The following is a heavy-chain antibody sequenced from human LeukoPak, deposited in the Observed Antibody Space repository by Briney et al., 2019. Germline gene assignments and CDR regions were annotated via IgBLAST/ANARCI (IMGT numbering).Heavy chain of an antibody. CDR1: GFTFSSYW. D-gene: IGHD2-15*01. J-gene: IGHJ4*02. CDR3: ASGVAAYYFDY. CDR2: IKQDGSEK. V-gene: IGHV3-7*01. Sequence: PGGSLRLSCAASGFTFSSYWMSWVRQAPGKGLEWVANIKQDGSEKYYVDSVKGRFTISRDNAKSSLYLQMNSLRAEDSAVYYCASGVAAYYFDYWGQGTLVTVSS.